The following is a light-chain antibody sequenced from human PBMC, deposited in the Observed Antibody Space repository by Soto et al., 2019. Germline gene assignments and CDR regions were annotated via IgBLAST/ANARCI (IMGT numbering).Light chain of an antibody. CDR3: QHYNSYGT. V-gene: IGKV1-5*03. CDR1: QSISSW. Sequence: DIQMTQSPSTLSASVGDRVTITCRASQSISSWLAWYQQKPGKASKLLIYKASSLESGVPSRFSGSGSGTEFTLTISSLQPDDFATYYCQHYNSYGTFGQGTKV. J-gene: IGKJ1*01. CDR2: KAS.